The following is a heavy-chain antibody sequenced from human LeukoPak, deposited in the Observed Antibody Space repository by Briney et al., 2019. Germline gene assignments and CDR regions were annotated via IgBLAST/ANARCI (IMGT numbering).Heavy chain of an antibody. Sequence: PSETLSLTCTVSGGSISSGSYYWSWIRQPAGKGLEWIGRIYTSGSTNYNPSLKSRVTISVDTSKNQFSLKLSPVTAADTAVYYCARAARITMKNWFDPWGQGTLVTVSS. CDR1: GGSISSGSYY. CDR3: ARAARITMKNWFDP. CDR2: IYTSGST. J-gene: IGHJ5*02. D-gene: IGHD3-22*01. V-gene: IGHV4-61*02.